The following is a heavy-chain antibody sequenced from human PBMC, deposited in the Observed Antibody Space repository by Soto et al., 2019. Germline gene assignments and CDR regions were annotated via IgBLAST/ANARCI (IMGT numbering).Heavy chain of an antibody. Sequence: ASVKVSCKASGYRFTGNSMHWVRQAPGQGLEWMGLINPSGGSTSYAQKFQGRVTMTRDTSTSTVYMELSSLRSEDTAVYYCATAAYSTSWYDFWGQGTLVTVSS. CDR1: GYRFTGNS. J-gene: IGHJ5*01. CDR3: ATAAYSTSWYDF. D-gene: IGHD6-13*01. CDR2: INPSGGST. V-gene: IGHV1-46*01.